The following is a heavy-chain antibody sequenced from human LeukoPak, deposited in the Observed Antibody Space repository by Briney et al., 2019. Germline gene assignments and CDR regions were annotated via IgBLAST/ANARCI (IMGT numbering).Heavy chain of an antibody. CDR3: ARRGVGTHFDY. Sequence: ASVKVSCKASGYTFTSYDIKWVRQATGQGLEWMGWMNPNSDNTGYAQKFQGRVTMTRNTSISTAYMALSSLRSEDTAVYYCARRGVGTHFDYWGQGSLVTVSS. CDR2: MNPNSDNT. V-gene: IGHV1-8*01. J-gene: IGHJ4*02. CDR1: GYTFTSYD. D-gene: IGHD1-1*01.